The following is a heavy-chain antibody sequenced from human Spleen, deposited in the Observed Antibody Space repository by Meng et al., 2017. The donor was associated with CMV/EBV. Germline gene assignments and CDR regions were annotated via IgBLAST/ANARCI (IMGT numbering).Heavy chain of an antibody. CDR2: SRNRANSYTT. Sequence: SGFSFSDHVMDWVRQAPGKGLEWVGRSRNRANSYTTEYAASVKGRFAISRDGSKNSMYLQMNSLKTEDTAVYYCARSSSGGGWYDTWGQGTLVTVSS. CDR3: ARSSSGGGWYDT. D-gene: IGHD3-16*01. V-gene: IGHV3-72*01. CDR1: GFSFSDHV. J-gene: IGHJ5*02.